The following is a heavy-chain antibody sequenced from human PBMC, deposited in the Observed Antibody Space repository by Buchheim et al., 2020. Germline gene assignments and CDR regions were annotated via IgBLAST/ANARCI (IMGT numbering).Heavy chain of an antibody. V-gene: IGHV3-7*01. Sequence: EVRLVESGGDLVQPGGSLRLSCAASGFTFSDYWMRWVRQAPGKGLEWVAITRQDGSENYYVDSGKGRFTISRDNAKKLLYLQMNSLRAEDTAVYYCARGGTWDSYYFGMDVWGQGTT. J-gene: IGHJ6*02. D-gene: IGHD2-15*01. CDR3: ARGGTWDSYYFGMDV. CDR2: TRQDGSEN. CDR1: GFTFSDYW.